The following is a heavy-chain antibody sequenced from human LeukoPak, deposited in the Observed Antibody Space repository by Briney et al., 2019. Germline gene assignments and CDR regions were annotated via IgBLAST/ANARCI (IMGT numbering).Heavy chain of an antibody. D-gene: IGHD2-2*01. Sequence: SETLSLTCAVQGGSFSGYSWSWIRQPPGKGLEWIGEINHSGSTNYNPSLKSRVTISVDTSKNQFSLKLSSVTAADTAVYYCARVLWGARGFFDLWGRGTLVTVSS. CDR2: INHSGST. CDR1: GGSFSGYS. J-gene: IGHJ2*01. V-gene: IGHV4-34*01. CDR3: ARVLWGARGFFDL.